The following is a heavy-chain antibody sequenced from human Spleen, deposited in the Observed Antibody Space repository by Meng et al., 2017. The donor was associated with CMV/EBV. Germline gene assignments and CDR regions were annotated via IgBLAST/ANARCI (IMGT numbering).Heavy chain of an antibody. Sequence: ASVKVSCKASGYTFTSYYMHWVRQAPGQGLEWMGIINPSGGSTSYAQKFQGRVTMTRDTSTSTVYMELSSLRSEDTAVYYCARDMNGAWETLSDGMDVWGQGTTVTVSS. CDR3: ARDMNGAWETLSDGMDV. D-gene: IGHD1-26*01. V-gene: IGHV1-46*01. CDR2: INPSGGST. CDR1: GYTFTSYY. J-gene: IGHJ6*02.